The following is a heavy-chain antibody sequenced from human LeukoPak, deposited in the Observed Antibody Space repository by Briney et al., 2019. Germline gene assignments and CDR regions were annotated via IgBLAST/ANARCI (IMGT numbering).Heavy chain of an antibody. Sequence: SETLSLTCTVSGDSISTYYWTWIRQPQGNGLEWIGNIYYSGSTNYNPSLKSRVTISADTSKNQFSLKLSSVTAADTAVYYCARLADGHNLRYFDYWGQGTLVTVSS. CDR3: ARLADGHNLRYFDY. CDR1: GDSISTYY. CDR2: IYYSGST. J-gene: IGHJ4*02. D-gene: IGHD5-24*01. V-gene: IGHV4-59*08.